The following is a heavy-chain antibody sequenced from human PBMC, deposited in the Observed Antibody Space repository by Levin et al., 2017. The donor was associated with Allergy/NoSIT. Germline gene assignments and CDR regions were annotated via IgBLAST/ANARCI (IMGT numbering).Heavy chain of an antibody. CDR2: ISYDGSNK. D-gene: IGHD3-16*01. V-gene: IGHV3-30*03. CDR3: ALFGEPRPKPIHY. Sequence: PGGSLRLSCAASGFTFSSYGMHWVRQAPGKGLEWVAVISYDGSNKYYADSVKGRFTISRDNSKNTLYLQMNSLRAEDTAVYYCALFGEPRPKPIHYWGQGTLVTVSS. CDR1: GFTFSSYG. J-gene: IGHJ4*02.